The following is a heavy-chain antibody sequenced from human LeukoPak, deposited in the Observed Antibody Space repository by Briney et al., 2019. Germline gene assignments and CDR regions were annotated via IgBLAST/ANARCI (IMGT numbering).Heavy chain of an antibody. CDR1: GYTFTGYY. J-gene: IGHJ5*02. CDR2: IYPNSGDT. Sequence: GASVKVSCKASGYTFTGYYMHWVRQAPGQGLEWMGWIYPNSGDTNYAQKFQGRVTMARDTSISTAYMELSRLRSDDTAVYYCARGVFYGDYVIWPNLETSDNWFDPWGQGTLVTVSS. V-gene: IGHV1-2*02. D-gene: IGHD4-17*01. CDR3: ARGVFYGDYVIWPNLETSDNWFDP.